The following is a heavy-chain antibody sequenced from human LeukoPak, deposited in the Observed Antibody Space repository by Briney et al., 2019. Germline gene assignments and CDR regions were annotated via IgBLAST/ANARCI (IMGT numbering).Heavy chain of an antibody. Sequence: QTGGSLRLSCAASGFTFSNSWMSWVRQAPGKGLEWVANIRQDGSEKYYVDSVKGRFTISRDNAKNSLYLQMNSLRAEETAVYYCARALDSSISRYQAFEYWGQGTLVTVSS. V-gene: IGHV3-7*01. D-gene: IGHD2-2*01. CDR1: GFTFSNSW. CDR2: IRQDGSEK. J-gene: IGHJ4*02. CDR3: ARALDSSISRYQAFEY.